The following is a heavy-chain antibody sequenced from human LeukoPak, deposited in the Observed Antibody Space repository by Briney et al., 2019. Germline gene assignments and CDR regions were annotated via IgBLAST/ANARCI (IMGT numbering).Heavy chain of an antibody. V-gene: IGHV3-7*01. D-gene: IGHD5-18*01. J-gene: IGHJ4*02. CDR2: IKQDGSEK. CDR3: ARDTPHGQLWLD. Sequence: GGSLRLSCAASGFIFSSYWMSWVRQAPGKGLEWVTNIKQDGSEKYYVDSVKGRFTISRDNAKNSLYLQMNSLGAEDTAVYYCARDTPHGQLWLDWGQGTLVTVSS. CDR1: GFIFSSYW.